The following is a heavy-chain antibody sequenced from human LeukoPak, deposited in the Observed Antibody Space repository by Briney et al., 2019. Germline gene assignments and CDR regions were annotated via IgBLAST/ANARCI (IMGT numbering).Heavy chain of an antibody. Sequence: GASVKVSCKASGYTFTSYGISWVRQAPGQGLEWMGWISAYNGNTNYAQKLQGRVTMTTDTSTSTAYMELRSLRSDDTAVYYCARDPGSSGWRGGWYYFDYWGQGTLVTVSS. D-gene: IGHD6-19*01. CDR1: GYTFTSYG. J-gene: IGHJ4*02. CDR2: ISAYNGNT. V-gene: IGHV1-18*01. CDR3: ARDPGSSGWRGGWYYFDY.